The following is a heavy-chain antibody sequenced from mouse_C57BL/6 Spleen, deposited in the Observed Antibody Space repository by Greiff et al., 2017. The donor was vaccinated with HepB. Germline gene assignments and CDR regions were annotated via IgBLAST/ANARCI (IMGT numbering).Heavy chain of an antibody. D-gene: IGHD3-3*01. CDR3: AREGTYRYCDV. Sequence: QVQLKQSGAELVKPGASVKISCKASGYAFSSYWMNWVKQRPGKGLEWIGQIYPGDGDTNYNGKFKGKATLTADKSSSTAYMQLSSLTSEDSAVYFCAREGTYRYCDVGGTGTTVTVSS. CDR2: IYPGDGDT. CDR1: GYAFSSYW. J-gene: IGHJ1*03. V-gene: IGHV1-80*01.